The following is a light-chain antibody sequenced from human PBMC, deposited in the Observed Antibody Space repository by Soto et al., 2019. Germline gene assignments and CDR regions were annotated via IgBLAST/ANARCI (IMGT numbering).Light chain of an antibody. J-gene: IGKJ1*01. CDR1: QDISNY. CDR2: DAS. Sequence: DIQMTQSPSSLSASVGDRVTITCQASQDISNYLNWYQQKPGKAPKLLIYDASNLETGVPSRFSGSGSGTEFTLTIDSLQPDDFATYYCQQYNSDSRTFGQGTELDIK. V-gene: IGKV1-33*01. CDR3: QQYNSDSRT.